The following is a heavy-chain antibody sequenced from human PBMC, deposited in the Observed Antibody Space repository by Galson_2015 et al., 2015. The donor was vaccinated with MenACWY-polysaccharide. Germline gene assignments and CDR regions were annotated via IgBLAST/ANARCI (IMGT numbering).Heavy chain of an antibody. D-gene: IGHD6-6*01. Sequence: PLRLSCAASGFTFSSYAMNWVRPAAGKGLEWVSAISDSDGRTYYEDSVKGWFIISSDTSSNTLHLLMNSLRADDTALYYCAKDHIAARPNLRRVYYYYIDVCGKETTVTVSS. CDR1: GFTFSSYA. J-gene: IGHJ6*03. V-gene: IGHV3-23*01. CDR3: AKDHIAARPNLRRVYYYYIDV. CDR2: ISDSDGRT.